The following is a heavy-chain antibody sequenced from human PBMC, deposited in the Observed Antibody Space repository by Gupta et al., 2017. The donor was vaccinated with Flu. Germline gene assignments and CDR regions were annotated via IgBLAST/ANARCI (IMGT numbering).Heavy chain of an antibody. J-gene: IGHJ4*02. V-gene: IGHV4-59*01. CDR2: IYYNGNT. Sequence: QVQLQESGPGLVKLSETLSLTCTVSGGSLSSYYWDWIRQPPGKELEWIGYIYYNGNTNYNPSLKSRVTMSVDTSKNQFALKLSSVTAAGTARYYCARGYVYSSGYSAPFDYWGLGILVTVSS. CDR1: GGSLSSYY. D-gene: IGHD3-22*01. CDR3: ARGYVYSSGYSAPFDY.